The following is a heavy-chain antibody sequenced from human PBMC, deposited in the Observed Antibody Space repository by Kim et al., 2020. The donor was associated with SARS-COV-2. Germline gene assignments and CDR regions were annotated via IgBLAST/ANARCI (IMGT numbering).Heavy chain of an antibody. Sequence: QGRVTITADESMSTAYMEMSSLRSEDTAVYYCARGYYDYLWGSYRQIFFDYWGQGTLVTVSS. CDR3: ARGYYDYLWGSYRQIFFDY. J-gene: IGHJ4*02. V-gene: IGHV1-69*01. D-gene: IGHD3-16*02.